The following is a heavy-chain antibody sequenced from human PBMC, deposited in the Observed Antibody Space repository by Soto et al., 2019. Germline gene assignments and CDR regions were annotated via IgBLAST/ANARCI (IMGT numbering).Heavy chain of an antibody. D-gene: IGHD3-22*01. J-gene: IGHJ5*02. V-gene: IGHV1-18*01. CDR3: ARIWDSSGYYQNWFDP. Sequence: ASVKVSCKASGYTFTSYGISWVRQAPGQGLEWMGWISAYNGNKNYAQKLQGRVTMTTDTSTSTAYMELRSLRSDDTAVYYCARIWDSSGYYQNWFDPWGQGTLVTVSS. CDR1: GYTFTSYG. CDR2: ISAYNGNK.